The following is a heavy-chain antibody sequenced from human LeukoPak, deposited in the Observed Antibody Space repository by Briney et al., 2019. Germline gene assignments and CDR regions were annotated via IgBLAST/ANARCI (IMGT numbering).Heavy chain of an antibody. D-gene: IGHD6-13*01. CDR1: GGSISSGGYY. CDR2: IYYSGST. Sequence: PSETLSLTCTVSGGSISSGGYYWSWIRQHPGKGLEWIGYIYYSGSTYYNPSLKSRVTISADTSKNQFSLKLSSVTAADTGVYYCARARSAAGNFDYWGQGTLVTVSS. J-gene: IGHJ4*02. V-gene: IGHV4-31*03. CDR3: ARARSAAGNFDY.